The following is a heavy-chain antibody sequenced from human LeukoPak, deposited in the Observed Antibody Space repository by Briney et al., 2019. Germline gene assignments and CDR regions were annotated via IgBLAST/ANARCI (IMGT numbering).Heavy chain of an antibody. V-gene: IGHV1-46*01. D-gene: IGHD6-13*01. CDR1: GYTFTSYY. Sequence: ASVKVSCKASGYTFTSYYMHWVRQAPGQGLEWMGIINPSGGSTSYAQKFQGRVTMTRDTSTSTVYIELSSLRSEDTAVYYCARDLAHPSSWYAGGYYGMDVWGQGTTVTVSS. CDR2: INPSGGST. J-gene: IGHJ6*02. CDR3: ARDLAHPSSWYAGGYYGMDV.